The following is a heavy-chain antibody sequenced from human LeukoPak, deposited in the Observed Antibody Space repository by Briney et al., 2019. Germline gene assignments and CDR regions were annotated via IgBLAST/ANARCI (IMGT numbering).Heavy chain of an antibody. CDR1: GGTFSSYA. D-gene: IGHD3-22*01. CDR3: ARGLTPGYYDGSTYYYYGMDV. J-gene: IGHJ6*02. V-gene: IGHV1-69*01. CDR2: IIPIFGTA. Sequence: ASVKVSCKASGGTFSSYAISWVRQAPGQGLEWMGGIIPIFGTANYAQKFQGRVTITADESTSTAYMELSSLRSEDTAVYYCARGLTPGYYDGSTYYYYGMDVWGQGTTVTVSS.